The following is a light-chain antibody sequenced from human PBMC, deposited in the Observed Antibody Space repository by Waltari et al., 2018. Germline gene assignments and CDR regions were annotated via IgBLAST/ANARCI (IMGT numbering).Light chain of an antibody. Sequence: SCRASRTFSGSCLAGYKQNPRQAPKLRTDGASSRDTGIPDRFSGSGSGTDFTLTIRRLDPEDCAVYFCQQYGSSPRTFGQGTNVEIK. V-gene: IGKV3-20*01. CDR1: RTFSGSC. CDR2: GAS. J-gene: IGKJ1*01. CDR3: QQYGSSPRT.